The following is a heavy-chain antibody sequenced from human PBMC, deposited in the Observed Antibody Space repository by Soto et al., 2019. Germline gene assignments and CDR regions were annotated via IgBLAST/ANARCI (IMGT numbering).Heavy chain of an antibody. D-gene: IGHD1-26*01. CDR2: VWFDATTK. CDR3: ARDGRQRGVLDT. CDR1: GFIFDSYG. J-gene: IGHJ5*02. V-gene: IGHV3-33*01. Sequence: QMQLVESGGGVVQPGGSLRLSCAASGFIFDSYGIDWVRQVPGKGLEWVAVVWFDATTKYYGDSVKGRFIISRDNYQNTVYSQMNNLRVEDTAVYYCARDGRQRGVLDTWGQGTLVSVYS.